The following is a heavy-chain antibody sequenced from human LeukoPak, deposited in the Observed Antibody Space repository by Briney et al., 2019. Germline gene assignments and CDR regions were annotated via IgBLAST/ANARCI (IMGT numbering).Heavy chain of an antibody. V-gene: IGHV1-8*01. J-gene: IGHJ4*02. D-gene: IGHD6-19*01. Sequence: ASVKVSCKVSGYTFTSYDINWGRQATGQGLEWVGWTNPNSGNTGYAQKFQGRVTMTRNTSISTAYMELSSLRSEDTAVYYCARGGIKAGTPLYYFDYWGQGTLVTVSS. CDR3: ARGGIKAGTPLYYFDY. CDR1: GYTFTSYD. CDR2: TNPNSGNT.